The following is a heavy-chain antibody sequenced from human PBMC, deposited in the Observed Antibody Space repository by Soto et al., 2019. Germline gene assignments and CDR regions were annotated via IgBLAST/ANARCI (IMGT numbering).Heavy chain of an antibody. CDR1: GYTFTSYG. V-gene: IGHV1-18*01. CDR3: ARLPYSNLLGGLDP. D-gene: IGHD6-13*01. Sequence: VKVSCKASGYTFTSYGISWVRQAPGQGLEWMGWISAYNGNTNYAQKLQGRVTMTTDTSTSTAYMELRSLRSDDTAVYYCARLPYSNLLGGLDPWGRGTLVTVSS. J-gene: IGHJ5*02. CDR2: ISAYNGNT.